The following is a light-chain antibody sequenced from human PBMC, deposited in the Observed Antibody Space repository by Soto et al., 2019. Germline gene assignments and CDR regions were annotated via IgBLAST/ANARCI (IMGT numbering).Light chain of an antibody. CDR2: GAS. V-gene: IGKV3-20*01. Sequence: EIVLTQSPGTLSLSPGERVPLSCRASQSVSSSYLAWYQQKPGQAPSLLIYGASRRASGIPDRFSGSGSGTDFTLTISRLEPEDFAVYYCQQYDSSPITFGQGTRLEIK. CDR3: QQYDSSPIT. J-gene: IGKJ5*01. CDR1: QSVSSSY.